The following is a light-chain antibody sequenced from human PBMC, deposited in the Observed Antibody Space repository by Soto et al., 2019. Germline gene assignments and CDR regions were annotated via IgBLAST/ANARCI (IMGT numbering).Light chain of an antibody. Sequence: DMVWTQSPGTLSLSPGERATLSCRASQSVSSSYIAWYQQKPGQAPRLLIHGASSRATGIPDRFSGSGSGADFTLTISRLEPEDFAVYYCQEYGSSRTFGQGTKVEVK. CDR2: GAS. CDR1: QSVSSSY. V-gene: IGKV3-20*01. J-gene: IGKJ1*01. CDR3: QEYGSSRT.